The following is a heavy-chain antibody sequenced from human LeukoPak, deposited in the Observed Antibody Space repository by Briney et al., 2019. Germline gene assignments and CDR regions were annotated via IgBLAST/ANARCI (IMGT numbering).Heavy chain of an antibody. CDR3: ARVPLERESGERNAFDI. CDR1: GYTLTELS. V-gene: IGHV1-24*01. Sequence: GASVKVSCKVSGYTLTELSMHWVRQAPGKGLEWMGGFDPEDGETIYAQKFQGRVTMTEDTSTDTAYTELSSLRSEDTAVYYCARVPLERESGERNAFDIWGQGTMVTVSS. J-gene: IGHJ3*02. CDR2: FDPEDGET. D-gene: IGHD3-10*01.